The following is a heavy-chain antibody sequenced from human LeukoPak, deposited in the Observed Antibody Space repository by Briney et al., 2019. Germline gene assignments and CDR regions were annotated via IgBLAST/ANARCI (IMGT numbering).Heavy chain of an antibody. J-gene: IGHJ3*02. V-gene: IGHV4-59*01. CDR1: GGSISSYY. Sequence: PSETLSLTCTVSGGSISSYYWSWIRQPPGKGLEWIGYIYYSGSTNYNPSLKSRVTISVDTSKNQFSLKLSSVTAADTAVYYCARERGDSGSYDAFDIWGQGTMVTVSS. CDR3: ARERGDSGSYDAFDI. CDR2: IYYSGST. D-gene: IGHD3-10*01.